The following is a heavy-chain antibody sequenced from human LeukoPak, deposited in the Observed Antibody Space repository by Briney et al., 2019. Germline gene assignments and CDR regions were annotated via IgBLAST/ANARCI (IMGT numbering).Heavy chain of an antibody. D-gene: IGHD5-24*01. CDR2: IKQDGSEK. CDR1: GFTFSSYW. J-gene: IGHJ4*02. V-gene: IGHV3-7*01. CDR3: ARDLRWLQSSLGY. Sequence: GGSLRLSCAASGFTFSSYWMSWVRQAPGKGLEWVANIKQDGSEKYYVDSVKGRFTISRDNAKNSLYLQMNSLRAEDTAVYYCARDLRWLQSSLGYWGQGTLVTVSS.